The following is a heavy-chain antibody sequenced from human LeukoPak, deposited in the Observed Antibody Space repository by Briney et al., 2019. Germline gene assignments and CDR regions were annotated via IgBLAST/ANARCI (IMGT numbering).Heavy chain of an antibody. D-gene: IGHD2-21*02. CDR2: IPYDGSNK. CDR3: ARAQSSWWSLILAHPDY. V-gene: IGHV3-30-3*01. J-gene: IGHJ4*02. CDR1: GFTFSSYA. Sequence: GGSLRLSCAASGFTFSSYAMHWVRQAPGKGLEWVAVIPYDGSNKYYADSVKGRFTISRDNSKNTLYLQMNSLRAEDTAVYYCARAQSSWWSLILAHPDYWGQGTLVTVSS.